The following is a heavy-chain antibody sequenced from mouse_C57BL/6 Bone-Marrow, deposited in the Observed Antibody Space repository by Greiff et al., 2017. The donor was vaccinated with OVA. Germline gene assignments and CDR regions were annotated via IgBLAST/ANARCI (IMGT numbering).Heavy chain of an antibody. CDR3: ASTYYYGSRYYFDY. Sequence: VKLMESGPGLVAPSQSLSITCTVSGFSLTSYAISWVRQPPGKGLEWLGVIWTGGGTNYNSALKSRLSISKDNSKSQVFLKMNSLQTDDTARYYCASTYYYGSRYYFDYWGQGTTLTVSS. D-gene: IGHD1-1*01. V-gene: IGHV2-9-1*01. J-gene: IGHJ2*01. CDR1: GFSLTSYA. CDR2: IWTGGGT.